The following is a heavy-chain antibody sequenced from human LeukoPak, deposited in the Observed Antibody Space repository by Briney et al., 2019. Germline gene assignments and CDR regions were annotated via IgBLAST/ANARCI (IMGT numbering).Heavy chain of an antibody. V-gene: IGHV3-21*01. CDR2: ISSSSSYI. CDR1: GFTFSSYS. CDR3: AKATMFDY. D-gene: IGHD5-12*01. J-gene: IGHJ4*02. Sequence: RSGGSLRLSCAASGFTFSSYSMNWVRQAPGKGLEWVSSISSSSSYIYYAGSVKGRFTISRDNAKNSLYLQMNSLRAEDTAVYYCAKATMFDYWGQGTLVTVSS.